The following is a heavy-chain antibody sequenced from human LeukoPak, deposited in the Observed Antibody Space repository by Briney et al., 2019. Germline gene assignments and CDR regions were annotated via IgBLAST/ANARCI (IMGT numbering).Heavy chain of an antibody. CDR1: GGSISSYY. J-gene: IGHJ4*02. V-gene: IGHV4-59*01. CDR2: IYYTGST. CDR3: ARAKEGVAGFFDY. Sequence: SETLSLTCSFSGGSISSYYWSWIRQSPGKGLEWIGYIYYTGSTSFNPSLKSRVTISVDTSKNQLSLKLSSLTAADTAVYYCARAKEGVAGFFDYWGQGTLVTVPS. D-gene: IGHD6-19*01.